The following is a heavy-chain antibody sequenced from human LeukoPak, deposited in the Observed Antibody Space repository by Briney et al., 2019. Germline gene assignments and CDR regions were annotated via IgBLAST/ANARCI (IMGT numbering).Heavy chain of an antibody. CDR3: ARGRSRGWYFDY. V-gene: IGHV6-1*01. J-gene: IGHJ4*02. D-gene: IGHD6-19*01. Sequence: SQTLSLTCAISGDSVSSNSAAWTWIRQSPSRGLEWLERTYYRSKWYNDYAVSVKSRITINADTSKNQFSLQLNSVTPEDTAMYYCARGRSRGWYFDYWGQGTLVTVSS. CDR1: GDSVSSNSAA. CDR2: TYYRSKWYN.